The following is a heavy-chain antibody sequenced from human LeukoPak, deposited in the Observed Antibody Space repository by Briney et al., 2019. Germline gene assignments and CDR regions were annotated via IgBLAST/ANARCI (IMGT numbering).Heavy chain of an antibody. J-gene: IGHJ6*02. CDR2: INPSGGST. Sequence: ASVKVSCKASGYTFTSYYMHWVRQAPGQGLEWMGIINPSGGSTSYAQKFQGRVTMTRDTSTSTVYMELSSLRSEDTAVYYCARVQRPSYYYYYYGMDVWGQGTTVTVSS. CDR1: GYTFTSYY. V-gene: IGHV1-46*01. CDR3: ARVQRPSYYYYYYGMDV.